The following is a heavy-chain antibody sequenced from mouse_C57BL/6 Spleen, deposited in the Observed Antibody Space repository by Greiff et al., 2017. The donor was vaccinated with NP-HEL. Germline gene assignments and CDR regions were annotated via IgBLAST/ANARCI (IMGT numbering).Heavy chain of an antibody. J-gene: IGHJ3*01. Sequence: EVQGVESGGDLVKPGGSLKLSCAASGFTFSSYGMSWVRQTPDKRLEWVATISSGGSYTYYPDSVKGRFTISRDNAKNTLYLQMSSLKSEDTAMYYCARHPKITTVVEGAWFAYWGQGTLVTVSA. CDR1: GFTFSSYG. D-gene: IGHD1-1*01. CDR3: ARHPKITTVVEGAWFAY. CDR2: ISSGGSYT. V-gene: IGHV5-6*01.